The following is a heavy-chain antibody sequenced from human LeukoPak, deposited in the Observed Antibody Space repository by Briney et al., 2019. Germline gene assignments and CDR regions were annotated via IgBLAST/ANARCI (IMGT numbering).Heavy chain of an antibody. J-gene: IGHJ4*02. D-gene: IGHD1-14*01. Sequence: GGSLRLSCAASGFTFSSYAMHWVRQAPGKGLEWVAVISYDGSNKYYADSVKGRFTISRDNSMNTLYLQMNSLRTEDTAIYYCAADVGDAGIIFQNWGQGTLVTVSS. CDR2: ISYDGSNK. V-gene: IGHV3-30-3*01. CDR1: GFTFSSYA. CDR3: AADVGDAGIIFQN.